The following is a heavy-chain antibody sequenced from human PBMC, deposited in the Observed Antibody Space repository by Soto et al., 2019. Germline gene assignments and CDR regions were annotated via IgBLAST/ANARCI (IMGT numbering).Heavy chain of an antibody. V-gene: IGHV6-1*01. CDR1: GESVSSNNAA. CDR2: TYYRSKWYN. CDR3: ASDPNRSGWINAFDV. D-gene: IGHD6-19*01. Sequence: SQTLSLTCAISGESVSSNNAAWYWIRQSPSRGLEWLGRTYYRSKWYNDYAVSVKSRITINPDTSKNQFSLQLNSVSPEDTAVYYCASDPNRSGWINAFDVWGQGTRVTVPS. J-gene: IGHJ3*01.